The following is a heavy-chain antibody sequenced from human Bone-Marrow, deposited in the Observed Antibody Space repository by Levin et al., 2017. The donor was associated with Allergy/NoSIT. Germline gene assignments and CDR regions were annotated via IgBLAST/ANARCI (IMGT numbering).Heavy chain of an antibody. Sequence: ASVKVSCKASGYTFTSFPIHWVRQAPGQRPEWMGWINAGNGNTKYLQKLQGRVSITRDTSASTAYMDLTSLTFEDTAVYYCAREYSSGWVNWGQGTLVTVSS. CDR2: INAGNGNT. CDR3: AREYSSGWVN. J-gene: IGHJ4*02. V-gene: IGHV1-3*01. D-gene: IGHD6-19*01. CDR1: GYTFTSFP.